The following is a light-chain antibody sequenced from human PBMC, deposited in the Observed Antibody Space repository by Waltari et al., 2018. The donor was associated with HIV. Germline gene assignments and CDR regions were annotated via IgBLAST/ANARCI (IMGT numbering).Light chain of an antibody. CDR1: SSNIGSGSD. V-gene: IGLV1-40*01. CDR2: ANT. CDR3: QSYDSSLSGWV. Sequence: QSVLTQPPSVSGAPGQRVTIPCSGGSSNIGSGSDVHWYQQFPGTAPKVLIYANTNRPSGVPDRFSGSKSGYSASLVITGLQAEDDADYYCQSYDSSLSGWVFGGGTKLIVL. J-gene: IGLJ3*02.